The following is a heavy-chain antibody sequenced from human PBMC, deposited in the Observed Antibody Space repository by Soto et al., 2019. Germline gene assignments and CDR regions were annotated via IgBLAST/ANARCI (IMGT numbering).Heavy chain of an antibody. CDR2: ISSSSIYI. V-gene: IGHV3-21*01. D-gene: IGHD3-10*01. Sequence: GGSLRLSCAASGFTFSSYSMNWVRQAPGKGLEWVSSISSSSIYIYYADSVKGRFTISRDNAKNSLYLQMNSLRAEDTAVYYCAREVRGVNTYYYYGMDVWGQGTKVTV. CDR3: AREVRGVNTYYYYGMDV. J-gene: IGHJ6*02. CDR1: GFTFSSYS.